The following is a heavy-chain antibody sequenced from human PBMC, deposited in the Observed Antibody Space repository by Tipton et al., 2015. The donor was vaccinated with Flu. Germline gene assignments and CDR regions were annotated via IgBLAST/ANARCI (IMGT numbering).Heavy chain of an antibody. CDR3: TRESTVGTY. CDR2: IYNDVTT. CDR1: GFTVSSKY. J-gene: IGHJ4*02. D-gene: IGHD4-11*01. Sequence: VQLVQSGGGLIQPGGSLRLSCAASGFTVSSKYMSWVRQAPGNGLEWVSNIYNDVTTYHADSVKGRFTISRDNSKNTVHLQMNSLRAEDTAVYYCTRESTVGTYWGQGTLVTVSS. V-gene: IGHV3-53*01.